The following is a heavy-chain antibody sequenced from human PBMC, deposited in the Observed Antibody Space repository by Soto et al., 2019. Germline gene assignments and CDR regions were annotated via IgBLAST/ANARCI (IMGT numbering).Heavy chain of an antibody. J-gene: IGHJ4*02. CDR3: ARDLPKVGENY. Sequence: GGSLRLSCAASGFTFSIYAMSWVRQAPGKGLEWVSGIGGGNDDTYYADSVKGRFTISRDNSKNTLYLQMNSLRAEDTAVYYCARDLPKVGENYWGQGTLVTVSS. CDR2: IGGGNDDT. CDR1: GFTFSIYA. D-gene: IGHD1-26*01. V-gene: IGHV3-23*01.